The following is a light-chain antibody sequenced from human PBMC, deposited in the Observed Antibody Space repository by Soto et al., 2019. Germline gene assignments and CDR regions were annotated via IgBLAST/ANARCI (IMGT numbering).Light chain of an antibody. CDR1: SSDIGSNNY. Sequence: QSAPTQPASVSGSPGQSITISCTGTSSDIGSNNYVSWYQQHPGKAPKLMIYEVSNRPSGVSNHFSGSKSGNTASLTISGLQAEDEAVYYCSSYTTTTRLFGGGTKLTVL. V-gene: IGLV2-14*01. CDR3: SSYTTTTRL. J-gene: IGLJ3*02. CDR2: EVS.